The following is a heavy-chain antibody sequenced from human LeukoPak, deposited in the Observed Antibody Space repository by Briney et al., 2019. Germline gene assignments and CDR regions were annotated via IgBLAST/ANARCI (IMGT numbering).Heavy chain of an antibody. CDR1: GGSFSGYY. J-gene: IGHJ4*02. Sequence: PSETLSLTCAVYGGSFSGYYWSWIRQPPGKGLEWIGEINHSGSTNYNPSLKSRVTISVDTSKNQFSLKLSSVTAADTAVYYCARGAGDGGTVDYWGQGTLVTVSP. D-gene: IGHD4-23*01. V-gene: IGHV4-34*01. CDR3: ARGAGDGGTVDY. CDR2: INHSGST.